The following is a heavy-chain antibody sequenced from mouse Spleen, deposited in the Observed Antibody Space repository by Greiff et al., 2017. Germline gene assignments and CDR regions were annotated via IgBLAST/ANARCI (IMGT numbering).Heavy chain of an antibody. D-gene: IGHD3-3*01. Sequence: QVQLQQSGPELVKPGASVKISCKASGYAFSSSWMNWVKQRPGKGLEWIGRIYPGDGDTNYNGKFKGKATLTADKSSSTAYMQLSSLTSEDSAVYFCAIGAQNCFDYWGQGTTLTVSS. V-gene: IGHV1-82*01. J-gene: IGHJ2*01. CDR3: AIGAQNCFDY. CDR2: IYPGDGDT. CDR1: GYAFSSSW.